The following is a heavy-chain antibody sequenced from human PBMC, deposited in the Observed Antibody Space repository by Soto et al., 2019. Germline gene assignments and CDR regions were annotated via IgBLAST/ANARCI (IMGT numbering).Heavy chain of an antibody. V-gene: IGHV1-3*01. CDR3: ARERIRDYFEY. CDR1: GYTFTSYA. J-gene: IGHJ4*02. Sequence: QVQLVQSGAEVKKPGASVKVSCKASGYTFTSYAMHWVRQAPGQRLEWMGWINAGNGNTKYSQKFQGRVTTTRDTSGSTAYMELSSLRSEDTAVYYCARERIRDYFEYWGQGTLVTVSS. D-gene: IGHD2-15*01. CDR2: INAGNGNT.